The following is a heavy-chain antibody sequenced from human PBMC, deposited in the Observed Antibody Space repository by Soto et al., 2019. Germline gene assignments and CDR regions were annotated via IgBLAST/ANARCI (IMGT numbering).Heavy chain of an antibody. D-gene: IGHD3-22*01. CDR1: GFSLSTSGVG. Sequence: QITLKESGPPLVKPTQTLTLTCTFSGFSLSTSGVGVGWIRQPPGKALEWLALIYWDDDKRYSPSLKSRLTITKDTSKNQVVLTMTNMDPVDTATYYCAHSGAYYYDSSGYYRYFQHWGQGTLVTVSS. V-gene: IGHV2-5*02. CDR3: AHSGAYYYDSSGYYRYFQH. CDR2: IYWDDDK. J-gene: IGHJ1*01.